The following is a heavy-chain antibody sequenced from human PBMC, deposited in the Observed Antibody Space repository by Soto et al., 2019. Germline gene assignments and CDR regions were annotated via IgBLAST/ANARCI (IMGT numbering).Heavy chain of an antibody. CDR3: AKDRYSSGWYVGWFDP. J-gene: IGHJ5*02. D-gene: IGHD6-19*01. CDR1: GFTFNFYS. Sequence: PGGSLRLSCAASGFTFNFYSMNWVRQAPGKGLEWVSYISSSSSTIYYADSVKGRFTISRDNSKNTLYLQMNSLRAEDTAVYYCAKDRYSSGWYVGWFDPWGQGTLVTVSS. CDR2: ISSSSSTI. V-gene: IGHV3-48*01.